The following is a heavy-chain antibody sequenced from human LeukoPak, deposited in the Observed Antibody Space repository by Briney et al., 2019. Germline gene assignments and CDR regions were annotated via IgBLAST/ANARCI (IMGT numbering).Heavy chain of an antibody. CDR2: INHSGST. V-gene: IGHV4-34*08. J-gene: IGHJ4*02. D-gene: IGHD7-27*01. Sequence: GSLRLSCAASGFTFSNHGMNWVRQPPGKGLEWIGEINHSGSTNYNPSLKSRVTISVDTSKNQFSLKLSSVTAADTAVYYCAKQGRKSAFDFWGQGTLVTVSS. CDR3: AKQGRKSAFDF. CDR1: GFTFSNHG.